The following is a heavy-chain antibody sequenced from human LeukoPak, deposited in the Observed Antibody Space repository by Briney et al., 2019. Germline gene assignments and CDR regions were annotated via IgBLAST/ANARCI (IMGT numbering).Heavy chain of an antibody. D-gene: IGHD2-2*01. CDR3: ARDYRGYCSSTSCLLYYGMDV. CDR1: GFTFRNYY. CDR2: IYSGGNT. Sequence: GGSLRLSCAASGFTFRNYYMSWVRQAPGKGLEWVSVIYSGGNTFYADSVKGRFTISRDNSKNTLYLQMHSLRAEDTAVYYCARDYRGYCSSTSCLLYYGMDVWGQGTTVTVSS. V-gene: IGHV3-53*01. J-gene: IGHJ6*02.